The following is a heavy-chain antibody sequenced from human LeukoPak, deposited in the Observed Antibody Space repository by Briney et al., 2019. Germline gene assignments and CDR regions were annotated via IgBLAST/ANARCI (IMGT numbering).Heavy chain of an antibody. CDR2: ISYDGSNK. V-gene: IGHV3-30-3*01. D-gene: IGHD1-26*01. CDR3: ARELAPLVGGVFDY. CDR1: GFTFSSYA. Sequence: PGGSLRLSCAASGFTFSSYAMHWVRQAPGKGLEWVAVISYDGSNKYYADSVKGRFTISRDNSKNTLYLQMNSLRAEDTAVYYCARELAPLVGGVFDYWGQGTLVTVSS. J-gene: IGHJ4*02.